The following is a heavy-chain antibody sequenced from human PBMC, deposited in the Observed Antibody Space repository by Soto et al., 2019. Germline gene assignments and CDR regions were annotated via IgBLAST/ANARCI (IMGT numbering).Heavy chain of an antibody. CDR3: AGSNYYLKSTYFDY. Sequence: PSETLSLTCSVSGYSIIIGYYWGWILHPPGKGLEWIGSIYHSGSTYYNPSLKSRVTISVDTSKNQFSLKLSSVTAADTAVYYCAGSNYYLKSTYFDYWGLGNLVTVSS. D-gene: IGHD1-26*01. J-gene: IGHJ4*02. CDR1: GYSIIIGYY. CDR2: IYHSGST. V-gene: IGHV4-38-2*01.